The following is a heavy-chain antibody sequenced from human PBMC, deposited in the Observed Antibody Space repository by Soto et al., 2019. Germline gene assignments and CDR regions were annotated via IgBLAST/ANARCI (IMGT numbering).Heavy chain of an antibody. J-gene: IGHJ3*02. CDR3: ASYGSGSYYNTDDAFDI. Sequence: ASVKVSCKASGYTFTSYGISWVRQAPGQGLEWMGWISAYNGNTNYAQKLQGRVTMTTDTSTSTAYMELRSLRSDDTAVYYCASYGSGSYYNTDDAFDIWGQGTMVTVSS. CDR1: GYTFTSYG. V-gene: IGHV1-18*01. D-gene: IGHD3-10*01. CDR2: ISAYNGNT.